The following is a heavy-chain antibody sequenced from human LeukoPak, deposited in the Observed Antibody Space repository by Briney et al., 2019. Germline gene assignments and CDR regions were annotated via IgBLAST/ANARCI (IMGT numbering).Heavy chain of an antibody. V-gene: IGHV4-59*01. CDR1: GGSISSYY. J-gene: IGHJ3*02. CDR2: IYYSGST. D-gene: IGHD6-13*01. Sequence: SETLSLTCTVSGGSISSYYWSWIRQPPGKGLEWIGYIYYSGSTNYNPSLKSRVSISVDTSKNQFSLKLSSVTAADTAVYYCARKLAAGDAFDIWGQGTMVTVSS. CDR3: ARKLAAGDAFDI.